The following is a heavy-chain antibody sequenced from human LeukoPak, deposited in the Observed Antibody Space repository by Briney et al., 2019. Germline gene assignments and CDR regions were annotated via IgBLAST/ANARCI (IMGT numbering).Heavy chain of an antibody. CDR1: GFTFSSYG. D-gene: IGHD3-10*01. CDR3: ARALITMVRGVINWFDP. V-gene: IGHV3-33*01. Sequence: GGSLRLSCAASGFTFSSYGMHWVRQAPGKGLEWVAVIWYDGSNKYYADSVKGRFTISRDNSKNTLYLQMNSLRAEDTAVYYCARALITMVRGVINWFDPWGQGTLVTVSS. J-gene: IGHJ5*02. CDR2: IWYDGSNK.